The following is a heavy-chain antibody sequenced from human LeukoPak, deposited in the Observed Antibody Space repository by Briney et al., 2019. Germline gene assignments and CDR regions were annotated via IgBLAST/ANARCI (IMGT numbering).Heavy chain of an antibody. D-gene: IGHD2-21*02. CDR1: GGSFTDYY. V-gene: IGHV4-34*01. CDR3: ARGPVRDDGLTGISYYFGLDV. Sequence: SETLSLTCAVYGGSFTDYYLSWICHLPGKGLEWIGEIHHRAGANYNPSLWGRVTISADTFKNQFSLHLTSVTAADTATFYCARGPVRDDGLTGISYYFGLDVWGHGTTVTVFS. CDR2: IHHRAGA. J-gene: IGHJ6*02.